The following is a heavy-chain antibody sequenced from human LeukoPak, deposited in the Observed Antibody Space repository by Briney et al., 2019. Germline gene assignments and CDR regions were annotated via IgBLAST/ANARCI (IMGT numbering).Heavy chain of an antibody. V-gene: IGHV3-21*01. Sequence: GGSLRLSCAAPGFTFSSYSMNWVRQAPGKGLEWVSSISSSSSYIYYADSVKGRFTISRDNAKNSLYLQMNSLRAEDTAVYYCARSSSSVIDYWGQGTLVTVSS. CDR1: GFTFSSYS. CDR3: ARSSSSVIDY. D-gene: IGHD6-6*01. CDR2: ISSSSSYI. J-gene: IGHJ4*02.